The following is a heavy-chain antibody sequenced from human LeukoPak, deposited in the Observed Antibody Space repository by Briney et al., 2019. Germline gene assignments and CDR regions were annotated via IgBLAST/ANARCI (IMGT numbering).Heavy chain of an antibody. CDR2: IIPIFGTA. CDR1: GGTFSSYA. Sequence: SVKVSCKASGGTFSSYAISWVRQAPGQGLEWMGGIIPIFGTANYAQKFQGRVTITADKSTSTAYMELSSLRSEDTAVYYCARSYSSSWYSFDYWGQGTLVTVSS. D-gene: IGHD6-13*01. J-gene: IGHJ4*02. CDR3: ARSYSSSWYSFDY. V-gene: IGHV1-69*06.